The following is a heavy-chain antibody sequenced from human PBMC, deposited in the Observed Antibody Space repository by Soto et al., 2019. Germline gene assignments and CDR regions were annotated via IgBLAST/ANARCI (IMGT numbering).Heavy chain of an antibody. CDR3: ARGRSYYGSGSYYYAFDI. Sequence: SVKVYCKASGGTFSSYAISWVRQAPGQGLEWMGGIIPIFGTANYAQKFQGRVTITADESTSTAYMELSSLRSEDTAVYYCARGRSYYGSGSYYYAFDIWGQGTMVTVSS. D-gene: IGHD3-10*01. CDR1: GGTFSSYA. CDR2: IIPIFGTA. V-gene: IGHV1-69*13. J-gene: IGHJ3*02.